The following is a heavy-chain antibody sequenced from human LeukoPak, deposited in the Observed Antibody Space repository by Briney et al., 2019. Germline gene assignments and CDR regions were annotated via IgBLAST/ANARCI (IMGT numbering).Heavy chain of an antibody. J-gene: IGHJ6*04. CDR1: GGTFSSYA. D-gene: IGHD6-13*01. CDR3: ARGRGYLSV. Sequence: ASVKVSCKASGGTFSSYAISWVRQAPGQGLEWMGWINPNSGGTNYAQKFQGRVTMTRDTSISTAYMELSRLRSDDTAVYYCARGRGYLSVWGKGTTVTVSS. CDR2: INPNSGGT. V-gene: IGHV1-2*02.